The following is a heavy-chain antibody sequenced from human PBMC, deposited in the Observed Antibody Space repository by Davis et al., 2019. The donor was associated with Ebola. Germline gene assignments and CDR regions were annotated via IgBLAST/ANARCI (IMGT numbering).Heavy chain of an antibody. J-gene: IGHJ6*02. CDR3: ARHRITGDFWSGLTQFYAMDV. CDR2: IYPGDSDT. CDR1: GYDFSNFW. V-gene: IGHV5-51*01. D-gene: IGHD3-3*01. Sequence: KVSCKGSGYDFSNFWIAWVRQMPGKGLEWMGIIYPGDSDTRYSPSFQGQVTISADKSIATAYLQWNSLKASDTAMYYCARHRITGDFWSGLTQFYAMDVWGQGTTVTVSS.